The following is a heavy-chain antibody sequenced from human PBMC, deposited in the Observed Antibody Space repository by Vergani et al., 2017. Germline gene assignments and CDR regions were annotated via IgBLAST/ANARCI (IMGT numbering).Heavy chain of an antibody. CDR2: ISYDGTQK. CDR1: GFTSSYYG. J-gene: IGHJ4*02. V-gene: IGHV3-30*18. Sequence: QVHLVESGGGVVQPGRSLRLSCVVPGFTSSYYGMHWVRQAPGKGLEWVAVISYDGTQKYYADSVKGRFNISRDNSKSTLYLQMNSLRPEDTATYYCVKNAGSYENFFDSWGQGTLVTVSS. CDR3: VKNAGSYENFFDS. D-gene: IGHD1-26*01.